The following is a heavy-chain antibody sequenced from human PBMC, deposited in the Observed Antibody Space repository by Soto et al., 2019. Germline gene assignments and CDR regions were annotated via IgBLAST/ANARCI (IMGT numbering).Heavy chain of an antibody. J-gene: IGHJ6*02. CDR1: RLTFSAHD. CDR3: AGEPKGGAYDMDV. CDR2: IWSDGSRG. D-gene: IGHD3-16*01. V-gene: IGHV3-33*01. Sequence: QVQLVESGGGVVQPGTSLRLSCAASRLTFSAHDMHWVRQAPGKGLEWVALIWSDGSRGFYADSVKGRFTISRDNFKNALYWQMNSLGAEDTAVYYCAGEPKGGAYDMDVWGQGTTVTVSS.